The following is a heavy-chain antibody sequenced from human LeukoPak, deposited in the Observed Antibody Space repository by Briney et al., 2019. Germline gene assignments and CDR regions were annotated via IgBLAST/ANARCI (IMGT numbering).Heavy chain of an antibody. CDR1: GFTFSSYA. Sequence: GGSLRLSCAASGFTFSSYAMHWVRQAPGKGLEYVSAISSNGGSTYYANSAKGRFTISRDNSKNTLYLQMGSLRAEDMAVYYCAREYYGSGSYDVWGQGTLVTVSS. D-gene: IGHD3-10*01. CDR2: ISSNGGST. V-gene: IGHV3-64*01. J-gene: IGHJ4*02. CDR3: AREYYGSGSYDV.